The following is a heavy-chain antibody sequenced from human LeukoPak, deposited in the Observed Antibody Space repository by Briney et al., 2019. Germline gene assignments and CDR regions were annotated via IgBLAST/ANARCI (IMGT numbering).Heavy chain of an antibody. Sequence: PGGSVRLSCAASGFTFSSYAMSWVRQAPGKGLEWVSAISGSGGSTYYADSVKGRFTISRDNSKNTLYLQMNSLRAEDTAVYYCAKGEQLVQAFDIWGRGAILRVSS. V-gene: IGHV3-23*01. CDR3: AKGEQLVQAFDI. J-gene: IGHJ3*02. D-gene: IGHD6-6*01. CDR1: GFTFSSYA. CDR2: ISGSGGST.